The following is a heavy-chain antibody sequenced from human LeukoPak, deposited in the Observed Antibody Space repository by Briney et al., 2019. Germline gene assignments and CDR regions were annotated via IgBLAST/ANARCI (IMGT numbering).Heavy chain of an antibody. CDR3: ARDDEYNPLVY. Sequence: VASVKVSCMASGYTFTVHGISWVRQAPGQGLEWMGWISSNNGKTKYPQKFQDRVTMTTDTSTNTVYMEMRSLRSDDTAVYYCARDDEYNPLVYWGQGTLVTVSS. CDR1: GYTFTVHG. CDR2: ISSNNGKT. D-gene: IGHD6-6*01. V-gene: IGHV1-18*01. J-gene: IGHJ4*02.